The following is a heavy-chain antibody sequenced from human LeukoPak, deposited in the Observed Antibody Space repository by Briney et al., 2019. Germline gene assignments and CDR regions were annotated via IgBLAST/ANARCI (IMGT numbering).Heavy chain of an antibody. D-gene: IGHD3-16*02. CDR2: ISHRGST. Sequence: SETLSLTCTVSGDSISPYYWSWVRQPPGKGLEYIGFISHRGSTDYNPSLKSRVTISVDTSKNQFSLRLTSVTATDTAVYYCVRVHDYLWGSYRFFDHWGQGTLVTVSS. J-gene: IGHJ4*02. CDR3: VRVHDYLWGSYRFFDH. V-gene: IGHV4-59*08. CDR1: GDSISPYY.